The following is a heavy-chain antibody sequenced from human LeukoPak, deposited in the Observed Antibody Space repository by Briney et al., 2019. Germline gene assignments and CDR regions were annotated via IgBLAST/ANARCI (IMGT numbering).Heavy chain of an antibody. Sequence: SVKVSCKASGYTFTSYGISWVRQAPGQGLEWMGWISAYNGNTNYAQKLQGRVTMTTDTSTSTAYMELSSLRSEDTAVYYCARSRGGYFSWFDPWGQGTLVTVSS. D-gene: IGHD1-26*01. CDR3: ARSRGGYFSWFDP. V-gene: IGHV1-18*01. CDR1: GYTFTSYG. CDR2: ISAYNGNT. J-gene: IGHJ5*02.